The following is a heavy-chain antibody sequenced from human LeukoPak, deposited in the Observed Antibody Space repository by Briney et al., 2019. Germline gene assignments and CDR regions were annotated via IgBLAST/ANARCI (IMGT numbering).Heavy chain of an antibody. CDR1: GFTFTDYG. CDR3: TTFNM. J-gene: IGHJ3*02. CDR2: ISYDGGNK. V-gene: IGHV3-30*03. Sequence: PGGSLGLSCAASGFTFTDYGIHWVRQAPGEGLEWVAVISYDGGNKNYADSVKGRFTISRDNSKNTLYLQMDSLRVDDTALYSCTTFNMWGLGTMVTVSS.